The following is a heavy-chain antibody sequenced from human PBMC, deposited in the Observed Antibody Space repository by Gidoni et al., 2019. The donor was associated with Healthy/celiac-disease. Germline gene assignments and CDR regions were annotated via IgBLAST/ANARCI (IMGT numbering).Heavy chain of an antibody. CDR2: IIPIRGIA. CDR3: ARDQFIAARDYYYYGMDV. V-gene: IGHV1-69*08. CDR1: GGTFSSYT. D-gene: IGHD6-6*01. Sequence: QVQLVQSGAEVKKPGSSVKVSCKASGGTFSSYTISWVRQAPGQGLEWMGRIIPIRGIANYAQKFQGRVTITADKSTSTAYMELSSLRSEDTAVYYCARDQFIAARDYYYYGMDVWGQGTTVTVSS. J-gene: IGHJ6*02.